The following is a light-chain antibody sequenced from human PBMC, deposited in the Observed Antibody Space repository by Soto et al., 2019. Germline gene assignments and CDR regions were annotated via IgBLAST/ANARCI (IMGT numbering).Light chain of an antibody. Sequence: DIQMTQSPSSLSASVGDNVTLTCKASQDISNYLNWYQQKPGKAPKLLIYDASNLETGVPSRFSGSGSGTDFTFTISSLQPEDIATYYCQQYDNLPLTFGRGTKVDI. CDR1: QDISNY. J-gene: IGKJ4*01. V-gene: IGKV1-33*01. CDR3: QQYDNLPLT. CDR2: DAS.